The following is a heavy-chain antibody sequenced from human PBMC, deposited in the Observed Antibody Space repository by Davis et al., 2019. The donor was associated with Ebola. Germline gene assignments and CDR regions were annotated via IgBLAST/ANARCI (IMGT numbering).Heavy chain of an antibody. V-gene: IGHV4-34*01. D-gene: IGHD2-8*01. CDR3: SLGYCTNGVCPDY. J-gene: IGHJ4*02. Sequence: PSETLSLTCAVYGGSFSGYYWSWIRQPPGKGLEWIGEINHSGSTNYNPSLKSRVTISVDTSKNQFSLKLSSVTAADTAVYYCSLGYCTNGVCPDYWGQGTLVTVSS. CDR2: INHSGST. CDR1: GGSFSGYY.